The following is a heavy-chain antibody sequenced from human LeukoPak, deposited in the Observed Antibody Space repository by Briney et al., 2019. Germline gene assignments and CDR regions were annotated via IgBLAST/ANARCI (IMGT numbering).Heavy chain of an antibody. J-gene: IGHJ4*02. CDR3: AEAASVRGVSY. D-gene: IGHD3-10*01. V-gene: IGHV3-74*01. Sequence: PGGSLRLSCAASGFTFSSYWMHWVRQAPGKGPLWVSHINGDGSTTNYADSVKGRFTISRDNAKNPLYLQVNSLRAEDTAVYYCAEAASVRGVSYWGQGTLVTVSS. CDR2: INGDGSTT. CDR1: GFTFSSYW.